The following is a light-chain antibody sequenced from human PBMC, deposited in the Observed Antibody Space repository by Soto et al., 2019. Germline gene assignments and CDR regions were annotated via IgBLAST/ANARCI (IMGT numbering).Light chain of an antibody. V-gene: IGLV2-14*01. J-gene: IGLJ1*01. Sequence: QSVLTQPASVSGSPGQSLTISCIGTSSDVGGYNYVSWYQHHPGNAPKLIIYEVSNRPSGVSNRFSGSKSANTASLTISGVQADDEADYYCSSYTSSSTYVFGIGTKVTVL. CDR3: SSYTSSSTYV. CDR1: SSDVGGYNY. CDR2: EVS.